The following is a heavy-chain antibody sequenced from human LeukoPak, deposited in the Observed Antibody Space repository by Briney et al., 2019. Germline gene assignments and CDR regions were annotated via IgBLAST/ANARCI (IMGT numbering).Heavy chain of an antibody. CDR3: ARGAQQLGFDY. CDR2: ISSSSSYI. CDR1: GFTFSSYW. Sequence: GGSLRLSCAASGFTFSSYWMSWVRQAPGKGLEWVSSISSSSSYIYYADSVKGRFTISRDNAKNSLYLQMNSLRAEDTAVYYCARGAQQLGFDYWGQGTLVTVSS. J-gene: IGHJ4*02. D-gene: IGHD6-6*01. V-gene: IGHV3-21*01.